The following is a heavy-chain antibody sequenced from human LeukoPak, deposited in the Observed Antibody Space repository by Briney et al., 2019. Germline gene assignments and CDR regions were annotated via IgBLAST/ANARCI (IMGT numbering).Heavy chain of an antibody. V-gene: IGHV3-64*01. CDR3: ARASGGDCFDY. Sequence: GGSLRLSCAASGFTFSSYAMHWVRQAPGKGLGYVSAISSNGGSTYYANSVKGRFTISRDNSKNTLYLQMGSLRAEDMAVYYCARASGGDCFDYWGQGTLVTVSS. CDR1: GFTFSSYA. J-gene: IGHJ4*02. D-gene: IGHD2-15*01. CDR2: ISSNGGST.